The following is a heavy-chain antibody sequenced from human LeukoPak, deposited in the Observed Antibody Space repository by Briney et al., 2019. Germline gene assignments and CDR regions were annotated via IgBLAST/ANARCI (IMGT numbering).Heavy chain of an antibody. V-gene: IGHV4-39*01. CDR2: IYYSGST. D-gene: IGHD3-10*01. CDR1: SGSISSSSYY. Sequence: PSETLSLTCTISSGSISSSSYYWGWIRQPPGKGLEWIGSIYYSGSTYYNPSLKSRVTISVDTSKNQFSLKLSSVTAADTAVYYCARQMVRGFSNRWGQGTLVTVSS. J-gene: IGHJ4*02. CDR3: ARQMVRGFSNR.